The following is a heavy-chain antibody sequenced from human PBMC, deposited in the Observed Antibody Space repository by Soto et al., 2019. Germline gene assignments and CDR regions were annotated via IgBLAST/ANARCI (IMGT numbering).Heavy chain of an antibody. V-gene: IGHV1-2*04. J-gene: IGHJ4*02. CDR3: ARGYSSSSDFDY. Sequence: ASVKVSCKASGYTFTGYYMHWVRQAPGQGLEWMGWINPNSGGTNYAQKFQGWVTMTRDTSISTAYMELSRLRSDDTAVYYCARGYSSSSDFDYWRQGTLVTVSS. CDR1: GYTFTGYY. CDR2: INPNSGGT. D-gene: IGHD6-6*01.